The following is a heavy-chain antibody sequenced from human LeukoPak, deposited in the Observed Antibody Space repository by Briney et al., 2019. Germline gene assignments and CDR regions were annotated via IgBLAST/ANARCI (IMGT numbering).Heavy chain of an antibody. CDR2: IIPIFGTA. V-gene: IGHV1-69*13. Sequence: ASVKVSCKASGGTFSSYAISWVRQAPGQGPEWMGGIIPIFGTANYAQKFQGRVTITADESTSTAYMELSSLRSEDTAVYYCARGPWDQQWLIPVWGQGTLVTVSS. CDR1: GGTFSSYA. D-gene: IGHD6-19*01. J-gene: IGHJ4*02. CDR3: ARGPWDQQWLIPV.